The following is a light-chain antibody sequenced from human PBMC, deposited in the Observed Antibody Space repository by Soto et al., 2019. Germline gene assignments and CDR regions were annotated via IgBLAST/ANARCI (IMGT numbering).Light chain of an antibody. CDR1: QGVSNNY. Sequence: IVLTQSPGTLSLSPWERATLSCRASQGVSNNYLAWYQQKPGQAPRLLIYDASNRATGIPARFSGSGSGTDFTLTISSLEPEDFAVYYCQQRSNWPPITFGQGTRLEIK. CDR3: QQRSNWPPIT. J-gene: IGKJ5*01. V-gene: IGKV3-11*01. CDR2: DAS.